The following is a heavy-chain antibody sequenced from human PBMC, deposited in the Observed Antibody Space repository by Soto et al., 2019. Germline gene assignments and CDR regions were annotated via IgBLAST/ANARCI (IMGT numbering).Heavy chain of an antibody. D-gene: IGHD3-16*01. J-gene: IGHJ4*02. CDR2: ITNDGSST. V-gene: IGHV3-74*01. CDR1: GFTFSNHW. CDR3: VRGSGGLDS. Sequence: GSLRLSCAASGFTFSNHWMHWVRQAPGKGLVWVSHITNDGSSTVYADSVKGRFSISRDNAKNMVYLQMNSLRPEDTAVYYCVRGSGGLDSWGQGTVVTVSS.